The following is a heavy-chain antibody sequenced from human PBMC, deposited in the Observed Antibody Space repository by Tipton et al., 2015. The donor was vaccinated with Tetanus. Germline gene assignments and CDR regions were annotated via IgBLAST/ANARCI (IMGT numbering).Heavy chain of an antibody. D-gene: IGHD5-24*01. J-gene: IGHJ6*02. CDR1: GFTFSSYS. CDR2: ISSSSSTI. V-gene: IGHV3-48*02. Sequence: SLRLSCAASGFTFSSYSMNWVRQAPGKGLEWVSYISSSSSTIYYADPVKGRFTISRDNAKNSLYLQMNSLRDEDTAVYYCASNRRDGYKHYYYGMDVWGQGTTVTVSS. CDR3: ASNRRDGYKHYYYGMDV.